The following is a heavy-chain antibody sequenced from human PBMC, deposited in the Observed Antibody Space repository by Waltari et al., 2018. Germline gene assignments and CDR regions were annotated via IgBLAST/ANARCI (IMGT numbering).Heavy chain of an antibody. CDR1: GCSISSYY. CDR3: ARDTLFDY. Sequence: QVQLQESGPGLVKPSETLSLTCTVSGCSISSYYWSWIRQPPGKGLEWIGYIYYSGSTNYNPSLKSRVTISVDTSKNQFSLKLSSVTAADTAVYYCARDTLFDYWGQGTLVTVSS. CDR2: IYYSGST. J-gene: IGHJ4*02. V-gene: IGHV4-59*01.